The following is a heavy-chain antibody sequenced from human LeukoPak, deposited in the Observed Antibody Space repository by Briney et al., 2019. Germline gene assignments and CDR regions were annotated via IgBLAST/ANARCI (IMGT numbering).Heavy chain of an antibody. CDR2: IIPIFGTA. D-gene: IGHD2-2*01. CDR1: GGTFSSYA. J-gene: IGHJ6*03. CDR3: ARVDRPSRYCSSTSCYDHYYYYMDV. Sequence: VASVKVSCKASGGTFSSYAISWVRQAPGQGLEWMGGIIPIFGTANYAQKFQGRVTITADKSTSTAYTEQSSLRSEDTAVYYCARVDRPSRYCSSTSCYDHYYYYMDVWGKGTTVTVSS. V-gene: IGHV1-69*06.